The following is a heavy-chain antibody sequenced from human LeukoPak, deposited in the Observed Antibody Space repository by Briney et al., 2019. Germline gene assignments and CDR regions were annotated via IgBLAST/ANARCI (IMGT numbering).Heavy chain of an antibody. CDR2: IKQDGSEK. D-gene: IGHD3-10*01. J-gene: IGHJ4*02. Sequence: GGSLRLSCAASVFTFCSYWMSRVRQAPGKGLEWVANIKQDGSEKYYVDSVKGRFTISRDNAKNSLYLHMNSLRAEDAAVYYCARGPPTMVRGVSDYWREGTLVTVSS. CDR1: VFTFCSYW. CDR3: ARGPPTMVRGVSDY. V-gene: IGHV3-7*02.